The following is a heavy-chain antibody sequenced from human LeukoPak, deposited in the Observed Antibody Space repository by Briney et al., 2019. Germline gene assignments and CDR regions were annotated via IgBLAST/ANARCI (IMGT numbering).Heavy chain of an antibody. V-gene: IGHV3-13*05. CDR2: IGTAGDP. CDR3: ARGTYCSSTRGESDAFDI. Sequence: PGGSLRLSCAASGFTFSSYDMHWVRQATGKGLEWVSAIGTAGDPYYPGSVKGRFTISRENAKNSLYLQMNSLRVGDTAVYYCARGTYCSSTRGESDAFDIWGQGTMVTVSS. J-gene: IGHJ3*02. CDR1: GFTFSSYD. D-gene: IGHD2-2*01.